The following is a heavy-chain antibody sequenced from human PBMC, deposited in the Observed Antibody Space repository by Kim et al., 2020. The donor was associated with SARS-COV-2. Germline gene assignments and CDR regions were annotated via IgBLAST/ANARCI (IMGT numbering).Heavy chain of an antibody. J-gene: IGHJ6*02. Sequence: SVKVSCKDSGGTFSSYAISWVRQAPGQGLEWMVGIIPIFGTANYAQKFQGRVTITADESTSTAYMELSSLRSEDTAVYYCARCGILWFGELFSSSYGMDVWGQGTTVTVSS. CDR3: ARCGILWFGELFSSSYGMDV. V-gene: IGHV1-69*13. CDR1: GGTFSSYA. CDR2: IIPIFGTA. D-gene: IGHD3-10*01.